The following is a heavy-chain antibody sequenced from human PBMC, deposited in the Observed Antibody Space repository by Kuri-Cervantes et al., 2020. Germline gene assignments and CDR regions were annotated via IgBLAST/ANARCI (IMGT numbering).Heavy chain of an antibody. CDR1: GFTFSSYG. J-gene: IGHJ6*02. CDR3: ASTWGYCSSTSCYARPYGMDV. Sequence: GGSLRLSCAASGFTFSSYGMHWVRQAPGKGLEWVAVIWYDGSNKYYADSVKGRFTISRDNSKNTLYLQMNSLRAEDTAVYYCASTWGYCSSTSCYARPYGMDVWGQGTTVTVSS. V-gene: IGHV3-33*01. CDR2: IWYDGSNK. D-gene: IGHD2-2*01.